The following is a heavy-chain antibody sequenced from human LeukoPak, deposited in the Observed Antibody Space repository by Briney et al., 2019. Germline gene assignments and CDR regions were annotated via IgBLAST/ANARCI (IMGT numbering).Heavy chain of an antibody. CDR3: ATYGSGSYRFDP. Sequence: SETLSLTCTVSGGSISSGDYYWSWIRQHPGKGLEWIGYIHHSGSTYYNPSLKSRVIISVDTSKNQFSLKLNSVTAADTAVYYCATYGSGSYRFDPWGQGTLVTVSS. V-gene: IGHV4-31*03. CDR1: GGSISSGDYY. J-gene: IGHJ5*02. CDR2: IHHSGST. D-gene: IGHD3-10*01.